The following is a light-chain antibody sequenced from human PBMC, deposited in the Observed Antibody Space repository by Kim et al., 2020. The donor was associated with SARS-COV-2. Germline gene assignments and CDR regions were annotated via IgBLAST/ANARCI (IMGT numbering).Light chain of an antibody. V-gene: IGLV2-14*03. CDR1: RLDVGGYNY. CDR2: DVH. J-gene: IGLJ1*01. CDR3: SSWASTTSYV. Sequence: QSALTQPASVSGSPGQSITISCTGTRLDVGGYNYVSWYQQHPGKAPKLMIYDVHNRPTGVSDRFSGSKSGNTASLTISGLQAEDEADYYCSSWASTTSYVFGTGTKVTV.